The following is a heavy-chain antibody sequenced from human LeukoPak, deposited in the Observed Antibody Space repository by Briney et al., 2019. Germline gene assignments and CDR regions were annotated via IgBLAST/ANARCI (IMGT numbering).Heavy chain of an antibody. V-gene: IGHV4-59*07. CDR2: MYHSGRT. J-gene: IGHJ3*02. Sequence: SDTLSLTCSVSGGSFSSYYWNWVRQPPGKGLEGVGYMYHSGRTNYNPSLKSPVTIAVDTSKNQFYLRLSSATAADTAVYYCATQTGPPEAFDIWGQGTMVTVSS. CDR3: ATQTGPPEAFDI. CDR1: GGSFSSYY. D-gene: IGHD1-1*01.